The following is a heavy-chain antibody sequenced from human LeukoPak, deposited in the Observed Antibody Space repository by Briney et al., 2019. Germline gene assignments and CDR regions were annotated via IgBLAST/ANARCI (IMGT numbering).Heavy chain of an antibody. CDR2: INHSGST. CDR1: GGSFSGYY. D-gene: IGHD6-13*01. Sequence: PSETLSLTCAVYGGSFSGYYWSWIRQPPGKGLEWIGEINHSGSTNYNPSLKSRVTISVDTSKNQFSLKLSSVTAADTAVYYCASSSWYRYFDYWGQGTLVTVSS. V-gene: IGHV4-34*01. J-gene: IGHJ4*02. CDR3: ASSSWYRYFDY.